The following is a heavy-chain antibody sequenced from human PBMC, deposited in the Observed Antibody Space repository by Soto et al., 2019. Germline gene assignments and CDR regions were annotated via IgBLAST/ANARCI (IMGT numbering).Heavy chain of an antibody. Sequence: SETLSLTCSFYGGSFSGYYWGWIRQPPGKGLEWIGEINHSGSTNYNPSLKSRVTISVDTSKNQFSLKLSSVTAADTAVYYCARGRGVDFWSGYRPPYYYGMDVWGQGTTVTVSS. CDR1: GGSFSGYY. J-gene: IGHJ6*02. CDR2: INHSGST. D-gene: IGHD3-3*01. V-gene: IGHV4-34*01. CDR3: ARGRGVDFWSGYRPPYYYGMDV.